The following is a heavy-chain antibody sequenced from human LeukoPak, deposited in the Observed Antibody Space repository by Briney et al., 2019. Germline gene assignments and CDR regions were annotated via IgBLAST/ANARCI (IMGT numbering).Heavy chain of an antibody. CDR3: ARGASRRPYQLLEVGLRWFDP. CDR2: INPSGGST. CDR1: GYTFTSYY. D-gene: IGHD2-2*01. Sequence: ASVKVSCKASGYTFTSYYMHWVRQAPGQGLEWMGIINPSGGSTSYAQKFQGRVTMTRDTSTSTVYMELSSLRPEDTAVYYCARGASRRPYQLLEVGLRWFDPWGQGTLVTVSS. J-gene: IGHJ5*02. V-gene: IGHV1-46*01.